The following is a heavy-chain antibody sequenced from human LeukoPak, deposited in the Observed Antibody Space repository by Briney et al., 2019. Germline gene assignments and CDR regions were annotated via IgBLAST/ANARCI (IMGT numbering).Heavy chain of an antibody. V-gene: IGHV3-53*01. CDR2: LYSDGNT. Sequence: GGSLRLSCAASGFTVITNDMTWVRQAPGKGLEWVSVLYSDGNTKYADSVQGRFTISRDNSKNTLYLEMNSLSPADTAVYYCARGVEPLAANTLAYWGQGTLVTVSS. J-gene: IGHJ4*02. CDR1: GFTVITND. CDR3: ARGVEPLAANTLAY. D-gene: IGHD1-14*01.